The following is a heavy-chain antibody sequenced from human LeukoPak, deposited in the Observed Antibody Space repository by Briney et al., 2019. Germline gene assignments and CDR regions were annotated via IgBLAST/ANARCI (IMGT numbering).Heavy chain of an antibody. J-gene: IGHJ4*02. D-gene: IGHD6-19*01. CDR1: GYTLTELS. CDR3: ARYSSGWYEVGLDY. V-gene: IGHV1-24*01. CDR2: FDPEDGET. Sequence: GASVKVSCKVSGYTLTELSMHWVRQAPGKGLEWMGGFDPEDGETIYAQKFQGRVTMTEDTSTDTAYMELSSLRSEDTAVYYGARYSSGWYEVGLDYWGQGTLVTVSS.